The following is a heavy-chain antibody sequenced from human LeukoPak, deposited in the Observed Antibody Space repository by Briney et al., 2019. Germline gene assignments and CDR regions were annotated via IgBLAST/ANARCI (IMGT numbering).Heavy chain of an antibody. Sequence: GGSLRLSCAASGFTVSSNYMSWVRQAPGKGLEWVSVIYSGGSTYYADSVKGRFTISRDNSKNTLYLQMNSLRAEDTAVYYCARGTSSGWYDYYYYYMDVWGKGTTVTISS. V-gene: IGHV3-53*01. CDR3: ARGTSSGWYDYYYYYMDV. CDR2: IYSGGST. D-gene: IGHD6-19*01. CDR1: GFTVSSNY. J-gene: IGHJ6*03.